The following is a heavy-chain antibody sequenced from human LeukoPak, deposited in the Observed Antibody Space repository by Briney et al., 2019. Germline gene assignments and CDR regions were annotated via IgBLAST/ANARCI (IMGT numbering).Heavy chain of an antibody. V-gene: IGHV3-33*01. Sequence: GGSLRLSCAASGFTFSSYVMPWVRQAPGKGLEWVAVIWYDGSNKYYADSVKGRFTISRDNSKNTLYLQMNSLRAEDTAVYYCARHDYGDSSFDYWGQGTLVTVSS. CDR1: GFTFSSYV. J-gene: IGHJ4*02. D-gene: IGHD4-17*01. CDR2: IWYDGSNK. CDR3: ARHDYGDSSFDY.